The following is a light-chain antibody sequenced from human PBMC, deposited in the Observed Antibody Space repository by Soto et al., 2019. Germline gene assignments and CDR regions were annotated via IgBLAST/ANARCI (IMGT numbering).Light chain of an antibody. J-gene: IGKJ5*01. CDR2: DTS. CDR1: QGIGDT. Sequence: EIGMTQSPATLSVSPGEGATLSCRASQGIGDTLAWYQHKPGQTPRLLIYDTSTRATGVPARFSGSRSGTDFALTISSVEPEDFAMYYCHQRNQFGQGALLAVK. V-gene: IGKV3D-11*03. CDR3: HQRNQ.